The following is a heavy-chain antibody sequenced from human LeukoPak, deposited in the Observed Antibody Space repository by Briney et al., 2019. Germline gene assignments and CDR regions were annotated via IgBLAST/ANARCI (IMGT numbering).Heavy chain of an antibody. V-gene: IGHV4-30-4*01. CDR3: ARAWTSAGRFDF. D-gene: IGHD6-13*01. CDR2: IYYSGGT. J-gene: IGHJ4*02. Sequence: PSHTLSLTCTVSGDSISDVDYYWSWIRQPPGKGLEWLGYIYYSGGTYYNPSLKSRLTISVDTSRNQFSLKLSSVTAADTAVYYCARAWTSAGRFDFWGQGTLVPVSS. CDR1: GDSISDVDYY.